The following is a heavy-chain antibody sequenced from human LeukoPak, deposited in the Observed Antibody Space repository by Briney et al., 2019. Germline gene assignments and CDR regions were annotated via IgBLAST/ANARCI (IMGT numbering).Heavy chain of an antibody. D-gene: IGHD5-12*01. V-gene: IGHV1-2*02. CDR1: GYTFTGYY. CDR3: AREAIGGYSGYDLGFDY. CDR2: INSNSGGT. J-gene: IGHJ4*02. Sequence: ASVKVSCKASGYTFTGYYMHWVRQAPGQGLQWLGWINSNSGGTNYAQKFQGRVTMTRDTSISTAYMELSRLRSDDTAVYYCAREAIGGYSGYDLGFDYWGQGTLVTVSS.